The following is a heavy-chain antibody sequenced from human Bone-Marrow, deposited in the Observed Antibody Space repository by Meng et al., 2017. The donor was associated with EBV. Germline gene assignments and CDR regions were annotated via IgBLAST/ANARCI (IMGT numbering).Heavy chain of an antibody. CDR1: GFTFSNYG. V-gene: IGHV3-30*18. Sequence: VHLGESGGGVVQPGRSLRLSCAASGFTFSNYGFHWVRQAPGKGPEWVAIIPSDGSHNKYYADSVKGRFTISRDNSKNTLYLQMNSLRTEDTAVYYCAKDLSGRFDPWGQGTLVTVSS. J-gene: IGHJ5*02. D-gene: IGHD1-14*01. CDR3: AKDLSGRFDP. CDR2: IPSDGSHNK.